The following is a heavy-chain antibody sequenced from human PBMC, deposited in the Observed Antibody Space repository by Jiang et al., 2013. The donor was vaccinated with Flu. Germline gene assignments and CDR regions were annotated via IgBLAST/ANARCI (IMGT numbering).Heavy chain of an antibody. Sequence: KVSCKASGYTFTGYYMHWVRQAPGQGLEWMGWINPNSGGTNYAQKFQGRVTMTRDTSISTAYMELSRLRSDDTAVYYCARSRGPFDWLLGYFDYWGQGMLVTVSS. V-gene: IGHV1-2*02. J-gene: IGHJ4*02. CDR1: GYTFTGYY. D-gene: IGHD3-9*01. CDR2: INPNSGGT. CDR3: ARSRGPFDWLLGYFDY.